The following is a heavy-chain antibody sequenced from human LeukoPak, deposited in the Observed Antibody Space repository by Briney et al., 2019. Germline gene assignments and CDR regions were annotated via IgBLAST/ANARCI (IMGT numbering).Heavy chain of an antibody. V-gene: IGHV3-74*01. CDR1: GLTFSSYW. CDR2: IDPDGTST. CDR3: SAHETLIVVRPFDY. Sequence: PGGSLRLSCAASGLTFSSYWMHWVRQVPGKGPVWVSRIDPDGTSTSYADSVKGRFTISRDNAKNTLYLQMNSLRAEDAAVYYCSAHETLIVVRPFDYWGQGTVVTDSS. D-gene: IGHD3-22*01. J-gene: IGHJ4*02.